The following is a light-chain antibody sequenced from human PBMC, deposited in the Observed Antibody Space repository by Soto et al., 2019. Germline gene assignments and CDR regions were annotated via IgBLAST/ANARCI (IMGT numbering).Light chain of an antibody. V-gene: IGKV3-20*01. CDR3: QQYGSSPRT. CDR2: GAS. Sequence: DMVLTQSPGTLSLSPGESATLSCRASQTVRSSSLAWYQQKPGQAPRLLIFGASTRAAGFPDRFSGSGSGTDFTLTISRLEPEDFAVYYCQQYGSSPRTFGQGTKVDIK. J-gene: IGKJ1*01. CDR1: QTVRSSS.